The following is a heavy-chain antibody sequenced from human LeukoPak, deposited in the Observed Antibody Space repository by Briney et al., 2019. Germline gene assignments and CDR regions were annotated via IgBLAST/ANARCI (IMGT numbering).Heavy chain of an antibody. Sequence: PGESLRLSCAASGFTFSIYAMSWVRQTPGKGLEWVSAISASGGTTYYADSVKGRFTISRDNSKNTLYLQMNSLRAEDTAVYYCAREWELRYYYYYMDVWGKGTTVTVSS. J-gene: IGHJ6*03. CDR3: AREWELRYYYYYMDV. V-gene: IGHV3-23*01. CDR2: ISASGGTT. CDR1: GFTFSIYA. D-gene: IGHD1-26*01.